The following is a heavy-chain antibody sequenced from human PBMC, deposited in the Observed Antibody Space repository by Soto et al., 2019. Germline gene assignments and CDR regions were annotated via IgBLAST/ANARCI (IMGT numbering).Heavy chain of an antibody. CDR3: ARVHVMVVAGSTFDY. D-gene: IGHD6-19*01. CDR1: GDSISSGSY. Sequence: LSLTCTVSGDSISSGSYWGWIRQPPGEGPEWIASIYHGGTTFYNPSLKSRISISVDTSKNQFSLRLTSVTAADTATYYCARVHVMVVAGSTFDYWGRGTLVTVSS. CDR2: IYHGGTT. J-gene: IGHJ4*03. V-gene: IGHV4-38-2*02.